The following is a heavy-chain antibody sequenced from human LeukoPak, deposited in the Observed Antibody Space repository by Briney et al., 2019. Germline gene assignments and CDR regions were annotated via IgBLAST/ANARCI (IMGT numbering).Heavy chain of an antibody. CDR1: GGSISSYY. CDR2: IYTSGSA. CDR3: ARDLGIVVPAGYYYYYMDV. Sequence: PSETLSFTCTVSGGSISSYYWSWIRQPAGKGLEWIGRIYTSGSANYNPSLKSRVTMSVDTSKNQFSLKLSSVTAADTAVYYCARDLGIVVPAGYYYYYMDVWGKGTTVTVSS. J-gene: IGHJ6*03. V-gene: IGHV4-4*07. D-gene: IGHD2-2*01.